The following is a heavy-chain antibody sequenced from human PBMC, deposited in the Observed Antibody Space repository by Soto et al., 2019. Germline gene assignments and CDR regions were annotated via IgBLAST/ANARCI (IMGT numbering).Heavy chain of an antibody. J-gene: IGHJ4*02. D-gene: IGHD6-6*01. CDR2: ISGSGGST. Sequence: EVQLLESGGGSVQPGGSLRLSCAASGFTFSSYAMSWVRQAPGKGLEWVSAISGSGGSTYYADSVKGRFTISRDNSKNTLYLQMNSLRAEDTAVYYCATESIAARAAFDYWGQGTLVTVSS. CDR3: ATESIAARAAFDY. CDR1: GFTFSSYA. V-gene: IGHV3-23*01.